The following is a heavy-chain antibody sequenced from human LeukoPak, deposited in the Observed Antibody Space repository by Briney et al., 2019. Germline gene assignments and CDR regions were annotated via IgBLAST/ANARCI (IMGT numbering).Heavy chain of an antibody. D-gene: IGHD5-18*01. CDR3: AKDLLWIPTAAEGDY. Sequence: GGSLRLSCAASGFTFTTYAMIWVRQAPGKGLEWVSGISASGAGTYFADSVKGRFTISRDNSKNTLYLQMNSLRVEDTAVYFCAKDLLWIPTAAEGDYWGQRTLVTVSS. CDR2: ISASGAGT. V-gene: IGHV3-23*01. CDR1: GFTFTTYA. J-gene: IGHJ4*02.